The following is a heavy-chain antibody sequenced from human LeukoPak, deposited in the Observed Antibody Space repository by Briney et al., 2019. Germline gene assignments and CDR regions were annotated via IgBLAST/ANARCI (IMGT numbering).Heavy chain of an antibody. J-gene: IGHJ5*02. CDR1: GVSIRSHY. V-gene: IGHV4-59*08. CDR3: ETNYGGNSEMENWFDP. Sequence: SETLSLTCTVSGVSIRSHYWSWIRQPPGKGLEWIGFIYYRGSANYNPSLRSRVTMSVDTSTSQFSLNLYSVTAADTAVYYCETNYGGNSEMENWFDPWGQGNRVTVSS. CDR2: IYYRGSA. D-gene: IGHD4-17*01.